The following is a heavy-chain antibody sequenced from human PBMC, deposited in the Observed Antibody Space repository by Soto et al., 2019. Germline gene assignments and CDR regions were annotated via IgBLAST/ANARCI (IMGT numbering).Heavy chain of an antibody. V-gene: IGHV1-69*13. D-gene: IGHD2-2*01. CDR3: AIGYCSSTSCRPPPRSHYYYGMDV. CDR1: GYTFSSYA. Sequence: VASVKVSCKASGYTFSSYAISWVRQAPGQGLEWMGGIIPIFGTANYAQKFQGRVTITADESTSTAYMELSSLRSEDTAVYYCAIGYCSSTSCRPPPRSHYYYGMDVWGQGTTVTVSS. J-gene: IGHJ6*02. CDR2: IIPIFGTA.